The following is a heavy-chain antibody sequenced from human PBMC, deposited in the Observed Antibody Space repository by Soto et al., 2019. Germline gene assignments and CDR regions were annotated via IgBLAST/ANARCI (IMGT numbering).Heavy chain of an antibody. CDR3: ASGSGSYYSSNWFDP. CDR2: INAGNGNT. D-gene: IGHD3-10*01. J-gene: IGHJ5*02. Sequence: ASVKVSCKASGYTFTSYAMHWVRQAPGQRLEWMGWINAGNGNTKYSQKFQGRVTITRDTSASTAYMELSSLRSEDTAVYYCASGSGSYYSSNWFDPWGQGTLVTLSS. V-gene: IGHV1-3*01. CDR1: GYTFTSYA.